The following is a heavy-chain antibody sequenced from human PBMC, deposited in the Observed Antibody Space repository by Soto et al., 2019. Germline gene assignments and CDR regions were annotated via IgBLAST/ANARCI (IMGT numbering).Heavy chain of an antibody. D-gene: IGHD6-13*01. Sequence: SETLSLSCAVYGGSFSGYYWSWIRQPPGKGLEWIGEINHSGSTNYNPSLKSRVTISVDTSKNQFSLKLSSVTAADTAVYYCARVRRVAAAGKRYYYYGMDVWGQGTTVTVSS. CDR1: GGSFSGYY. V-gene: IGHV4-34*01. CDR3: ARVRRVAAAGKRYYYYGMDV. J-gene: IGHJ6*02. CDR2: INHSGST.